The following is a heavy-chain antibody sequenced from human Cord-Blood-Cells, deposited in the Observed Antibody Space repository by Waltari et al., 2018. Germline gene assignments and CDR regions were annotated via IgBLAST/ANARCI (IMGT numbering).Heavy chain of an antibody. CDR1: GCRFTSHW. Sequence: EVQLVQSGAEVKKPGESLKISCKGSGCRFTSHWIAWVRQMPGKGLEWMGIIYPGDSDTRYSPSFQGQVTISADKSISTAYLQWSSLKASDTAMYYCAGLRDIIAADAFDIWGQGTMVTVSS. D-gene: IGHD6-13*01. V-gene: IGHV5-51*03. CDR3: AGLRDIIAADAFDI. CDR2: IYPGDSDT. J-gene: IGHJ3*02.